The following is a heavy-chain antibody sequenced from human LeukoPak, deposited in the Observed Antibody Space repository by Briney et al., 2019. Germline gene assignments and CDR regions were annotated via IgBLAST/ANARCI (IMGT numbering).Heavy chain of an antibody. Sequence: ASVKVSCKASGYTFTNYGINWVRQAPGQGLEWMGWISAYNGNTNYAQFFQGRVTMTRTTSITTAYMELTSLRSEDTAVYYCARTDGDLDYWGQGTLVTVSS. V-gene: IGHV1-18*01. J-gene: IGHJ4*02. CDR2: ISAYNGNT. CDR3: ARTDGDLDY. CDR1: GYTFTNYG. D-gene: IGHD4-17*01.